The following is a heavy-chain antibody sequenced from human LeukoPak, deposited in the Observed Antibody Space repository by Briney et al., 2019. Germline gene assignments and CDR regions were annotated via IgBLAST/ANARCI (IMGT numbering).Heavy chain of an antibody. V-gene: IGHV4-34*01. J-gene: IGHJ4*02. CDR1: GGSFSGYY. CDR3: ARGRTAVAEDY. CDR2: INHSGST. Sequence: SETLSLTCAVYGGSFSGYYWSWLRQPPGKGLEWIGEINHSGSTNYNPSLKSRVTISVDTSKNQFSLKLSSVTAADTAVYYCARGRTAVAEDYWGQGTLVTVSS. D-gene: IGHD6-19*01.